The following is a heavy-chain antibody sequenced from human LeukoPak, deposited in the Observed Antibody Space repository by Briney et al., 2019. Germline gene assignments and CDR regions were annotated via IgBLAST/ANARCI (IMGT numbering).Heavy chain of an antibody. CDR2: INHSGST. V-gene: IGHV4-34*01. Sequence: PSETLSLTCAVYDGSFSGYYWSWIRQPPGKGLEWIGEINHSGSTNYNPSLKSRVTISVDTSKNQFSLKLSSVTAADTAVYYCARRGVGSSWKILFDYWGQGTLVTVSS. D-gene: IGHD6-13*01. CDR3: ARRGVGSSWKILFDY. J-gene: IGHJ4*02. CDR1: DGSFSGYY.